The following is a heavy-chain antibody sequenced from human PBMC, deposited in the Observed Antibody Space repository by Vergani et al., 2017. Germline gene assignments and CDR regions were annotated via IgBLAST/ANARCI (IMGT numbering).Heavy chain of an antibody. V-gene: IGHV1-2*02. D-gene: IGHD5-18*01. CDR2: INPNSGGT. CDR3: AKVMGVDTAMVRVGPYYYGMDV. Sequence: QVQLVQSGAEVQKPGASVKVSCKASGYTFTGYYMHWVRQAPGQGLEWMGWINPNSGGTNYAQKFQGRVTMTRDTSISTAYMELSRLRSDDTAVYYCAKVMGVDTAMVRVGPYYYGMDVWGQGTTVTVSS. CDR1: GYTFTGYY. J-gene: IGHJ6*02.